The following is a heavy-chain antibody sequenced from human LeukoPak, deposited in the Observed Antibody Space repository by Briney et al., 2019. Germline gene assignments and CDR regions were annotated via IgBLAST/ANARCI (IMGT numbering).Heavy chain of an antibody. Sequence: GGSLRLSCAASGFTFSIYEMNWVRQAPGKGLEGVSYISSGGSSIYYADSVKGRFTISRDNSKNSLYLQMNSLRADDTAVYYCAREGDWWKPFDYWGQGTLVTVSS. V-gene: IGHV3-48*03. J-gene: IGHJ4*02. CDR2: ISSGGSSI. CDR1: GFTFSIYE. CDR3: AREGDWWKPFDY. D-gene: IGHD2-8*02.